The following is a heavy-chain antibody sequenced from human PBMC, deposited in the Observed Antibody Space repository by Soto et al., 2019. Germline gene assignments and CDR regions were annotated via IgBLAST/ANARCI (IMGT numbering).Heavy chain of an antibody. CDR3: AREGSGSPVMI. J-gene: IGHJ3*02. CDR1: GGSISGFY. V-gene: IGHV4-59*01. Sequence: SETLSLTCTVSGGSISGFYWSWLRQPPGKGLEWVAYIYYSGSTTLNPSLKSRVTISVDVSKNQFSLKVNSVTAADTAVYYCAREGSGSPVMIWGQGTMVTVSS. CDR2: IYYSGST. D-gene: IGHD6-19*01.